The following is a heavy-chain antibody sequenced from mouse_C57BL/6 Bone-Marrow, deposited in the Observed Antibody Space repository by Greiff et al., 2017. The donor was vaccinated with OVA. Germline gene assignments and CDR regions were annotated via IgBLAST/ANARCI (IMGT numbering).Heavy chain of an antibody. CDR2: IRSKSSNYAT. J-gene: IGHJ1*03. CDR3: VRDLRYFDV. CDR1: GFTFNTYA. Sequence: EVQGVESGGGLVQPKGSLKLSCAASGFTFNTYAMHWVRQAPGKGLEWVARIRSKSSNYATYYADSVKDRFTISKDDSQSMLYLQTNNLKTEDIAMYYCVRDLRYFDVWGTGTTVTVSS. D-gene: IGHD1-1*01. V-gene: IGHV10-3*01.